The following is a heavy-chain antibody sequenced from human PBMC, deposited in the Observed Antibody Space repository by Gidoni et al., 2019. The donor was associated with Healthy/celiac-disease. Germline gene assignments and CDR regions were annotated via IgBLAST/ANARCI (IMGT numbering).Heavy chain of an antibody. CDR2: IYYSGST. V-gene: IGHV4-39*01. CDR3: ARHRVGQGYYYDSSGYPIRHGHFDY. D-gene: IGHD3-22*01. CDR1: GGSITSSIYY. Sequence: QLHLQESGPGLVKPSDTLSLPCTVSGGSITSSIYYLGLIRQPPGKGLEWIGSIYYSGSTYYNPSLKSRVTIYVDTSKNQFSLKLSSVTAADTAVYYCARHRVGQGYYYDSSGYPIRHGHFDYWGQGTLVTVSS. J-gene: IGHJ4*02.